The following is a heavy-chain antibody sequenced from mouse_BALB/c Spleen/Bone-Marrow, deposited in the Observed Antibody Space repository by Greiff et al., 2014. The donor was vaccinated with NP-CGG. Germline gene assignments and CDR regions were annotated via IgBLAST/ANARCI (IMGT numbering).Heavy chain of an antibody. Sequence: QGQLKESGPGLVAPSQSPSITCTVSGVSLTKYGVQWVRQPPGKGLEWLGVIWADGSTNYNSALMSRLSISKDNSKSQVFFKMNSLQTDDTAMYYCARITTATGAMDYWGQGTSVTVSS. V-gene: IGHV2-9*02. CDR3: ARITTATGAMDY. J-gene: IGHJ4*01. CDR1: GVSLTKYG. D-gene: IGHD1-2*01. CDR2: IWADGST.